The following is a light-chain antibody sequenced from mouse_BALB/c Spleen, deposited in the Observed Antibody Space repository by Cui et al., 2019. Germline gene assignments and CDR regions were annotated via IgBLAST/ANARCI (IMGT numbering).Light chain of an antibody. CDR2: ERT. CDR3: QQWSSNPPT. J-gene: IGKJ5*01. Sequence: QIVLTQSPAIMSASPGEKVTMTCSASSSVSYMHWYQQKSGTSPKRWMEERTKLACGVDARFSGSGSGTSYSLTISSMEAEDAATYYCQQWSSNPPTFGAGTKLELK. V-gene: IGKV4-59*01. CDR1: SSVSY.